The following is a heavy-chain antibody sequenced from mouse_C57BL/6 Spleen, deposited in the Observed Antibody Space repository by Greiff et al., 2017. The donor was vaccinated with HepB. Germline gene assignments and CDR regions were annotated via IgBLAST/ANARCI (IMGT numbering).Heavy chain of an antibody. CDR1: GFTFSSYG. Sequence: DVHLVESGGDLVKPGGSLKLSCAASGFTFSSYGMSWVRQTPDKRLEWVATISSGGSYTYYPDSVKGRFTISRDNAKNTLYLQMSSLKSEDTAMYYCARQRFFDYWGQGTTLTVSS. CDR2: ISSGGSYT. J-gene: IGHJ2*01. CDR3: ARQRFFDY. D-gene: IGHD1-1*01. V-gene: IGHV5-6*01.